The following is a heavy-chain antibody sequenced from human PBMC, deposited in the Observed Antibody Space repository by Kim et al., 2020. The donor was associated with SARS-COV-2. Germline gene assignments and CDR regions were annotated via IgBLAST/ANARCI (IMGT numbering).Heavy chain of an antibody. Sequence: PSLKSRVTISVDTSKNQFSLKLSSVTAADTAVYYCAKALRSGYSYYGMDVWGQGTTVTVSS. V-gene: IGHV4-59*01. J-gene: IGHJ6*02. D-gene: IGHD3-3*01. CDR3: AKALRSGYSYYGMDV.